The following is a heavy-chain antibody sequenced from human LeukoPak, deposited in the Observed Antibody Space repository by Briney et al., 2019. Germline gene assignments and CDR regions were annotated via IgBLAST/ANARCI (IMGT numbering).Heavy chain of an antibody. CDR1: GFTFSNYG. Sequence: GGSLRLSCAASGFTFSNYGMHWVRQAPGKGLEWVTFTRDDGNNKYYADSVKGRFTISRDNSKNTLYLQMSSLRPEDTAVYYCARRMSYYDSSATDYWGQGTLVTVSS. D-gene: IGHD3-22*01. CDR3: ARRMSYYDSSATDY. V-gene: IGHV3-30*02. CDR2: TRDDGNNK. J-gene: IGHJ4*02.